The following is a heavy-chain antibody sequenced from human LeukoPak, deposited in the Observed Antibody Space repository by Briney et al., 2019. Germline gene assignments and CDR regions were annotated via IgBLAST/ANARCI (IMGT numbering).Heavy chain of an antibody. V-gene: IGHV3-7*01. CDR3: ATGGPMGSS. CDR1: GLIFSRSW. Sequence: GGSLRLSCAASGLIFSRSWMHWVRQTPGKGLEWVAGIKEDGGQKDYVASVRGRFTISRDNARNSLYLQMNNLRADDTAVYYCATGGPMGSSWGQGTLVIVSA. D-gene: IGHD3-10*01. J-gene: IGHJ4*02. CDR2: IKEDGGQK.